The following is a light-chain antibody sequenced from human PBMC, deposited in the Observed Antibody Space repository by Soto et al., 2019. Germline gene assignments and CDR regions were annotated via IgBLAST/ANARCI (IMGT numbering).Light chain of an antibody. CDR1: TSFVGSYNF. CDR2: EDT. V-gene: IGLV2-23*01. CDR3: CSYVGASTYV. J-gene: IGLJ1*01. Sequence: QSALTQPASVSGSPGQSITISCTGTTSFVGSYNFVSWYQQLPGKAPQVLFYEDTKRPSGVSNRFSGSISGSTASLTISGLQAEDEADYHCCSYVGASTYVFGTGTKLTVL.